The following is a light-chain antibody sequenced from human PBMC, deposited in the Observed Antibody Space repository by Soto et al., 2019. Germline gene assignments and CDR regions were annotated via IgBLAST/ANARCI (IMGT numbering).Light chain of an antibody. V-gene: IGLV2-11*01. CDR2: DVS. CDR3: SSYAGSSNV. J-gene: IGLJ1*01. Sequence: QSALTQPRSVSGSPGQSVTISCTGTSSDVGGYNFVSWYQQYPGKAPKVIIYDVSKRPSGVPDRFSGSKSGNTASLTVSGLQAEDEADYYCSSYAGSSNVFGTGTKVTVL. CDR1: SSDVGGYNF.